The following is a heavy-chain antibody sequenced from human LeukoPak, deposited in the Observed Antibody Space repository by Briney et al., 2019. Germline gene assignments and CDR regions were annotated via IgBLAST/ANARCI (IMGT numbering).Heavy chain of an antibody. CDR3: AREAPIAVAGYFDY. J-gene: IGHJ4*02. CDR1: GFTFSSYE. CDR2: IYSGGST. D-gene: IGHD6-19*01. V-gene: IGHV3-66*01. Sequence: PGGSLRLSCAASGFTFSSYEMDWVRQAPGKGLEWVSVIYSGGSTYYADSVKGRFTTSRDNSKNTLYLQMNSLRAEDTAVYYCAREAPIAVAGYFDYWGQGTLVTVSS.